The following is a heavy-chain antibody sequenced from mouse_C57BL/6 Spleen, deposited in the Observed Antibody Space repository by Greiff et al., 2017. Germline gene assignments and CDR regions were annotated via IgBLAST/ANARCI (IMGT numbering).Heavy chain of an antibody. CDR1: GYTFTSYW. D-gene: IGHD2-4*01. J-gene: IGHJ1*03. Sequence: QVQLQQPGAELVMPGASVKLSCKASGYTFTSYWMHWVKQRPGQGLEWIGEIDPSDSYTNYNPKFKGKSTLTVAKSSSTAYMQLSSLTAEDSAVYYCARGGIDYGAGYWYFDVWGTETTVTVSS. CDR3: ARGGIDYGAGYWYFDV. V-gene: IGHV1-69*01. CDR2: IDPSDSYT.